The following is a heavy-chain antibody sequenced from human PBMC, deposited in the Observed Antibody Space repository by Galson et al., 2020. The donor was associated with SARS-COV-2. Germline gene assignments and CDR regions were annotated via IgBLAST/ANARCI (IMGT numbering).Heavy chain of an antibody. D-gene: IGHD6-13*01. CDR1: AYSISSGYY. Sequence: ASETLSLTCTVSAYSISSGYYWGWIRQPPGKGLEWIGTIYYSGRPYYNPSLKSRVTISIDTSKNQFSLILTSVTAADTAVYYCARGAAVAVLPQFDPWGQGTLVTVSS. CDR2: IYYSGRP. J-gene: IGHJ5*02. V-gene: IGHV4-38-2*02. CDR3: ARGAAVAVLPQFDP.